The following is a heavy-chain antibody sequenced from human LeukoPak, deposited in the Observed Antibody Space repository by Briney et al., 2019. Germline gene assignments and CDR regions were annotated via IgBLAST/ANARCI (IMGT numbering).Heavy chain of an antibody. CDR1: GYTFTSYY. CDR2: INPSGGST. V-gene: IGHV1-46*01. D-gene: IGHD3-3*01. CDR3: ARDNGDFWSGSNR. Sequence: ASVKVSCKASGYTFTSYYMHWVRQAPGQGLEWMGIINPSGGSTSCAQKFQGRVTMTRDTSTSTVYMELSSLRSEDTAVYYCARDNGDFWSGSNRWGQGTLVTVSS. J-gene: IGHJ4*02.